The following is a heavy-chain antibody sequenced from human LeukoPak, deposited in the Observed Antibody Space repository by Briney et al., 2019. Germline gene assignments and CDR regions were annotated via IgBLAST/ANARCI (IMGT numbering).Heavy chain of an antibody. CDR3: AREKGPFRIVGATTGYYFDY. V-gene: IGHV4-59*01. D-gene: IGHD1-26*01. J-gene: IGHJ4*02. CDR1: GGSISSYY. Sequence: KTSETLSLTCTVSGGSISSYYWSWIRQPPGKGLEWIGYIYYSGSTNYNPSLKSRVTISVDTSKNQFSLKLSSVTAADTAVYYCAREKGPFRIVGATTGYYFDYWGQGTLVTVSS. CDR2: IYYSGST.